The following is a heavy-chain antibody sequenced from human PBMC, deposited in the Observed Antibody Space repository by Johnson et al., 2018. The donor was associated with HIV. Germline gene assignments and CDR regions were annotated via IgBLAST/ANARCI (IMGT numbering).Heavy chain of an antibody. Sequence: MQLVESGGGLVQPGGSLRLSCVVSGFTVSSNYITWVRQAPGKGLEWVSAITGSGGSRFYADSVKGRFTISRDNSKNTLYLHMSSLRAEDTALYYCARDSFIAVTLSDAFDIWGQGTMVTVSS. CDR3: ARDSFIAVTLSDAFDI. CDR1: GFTVSSNY. J-gene: IGHJ3*02. D-gene: IGHD6-19*01. V-gene: IGHV3-66*02. CDR2: TGSGGSR.